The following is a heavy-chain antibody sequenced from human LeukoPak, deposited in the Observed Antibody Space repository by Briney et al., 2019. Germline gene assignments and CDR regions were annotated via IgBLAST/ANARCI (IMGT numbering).Heavy chain of an antibody. CDR3: ARVSIGWYSLDY. J-gene: IGHJ4*02. CDR1: GFTFSTYW. D-gene: IGHD6-19*01. CDR2: INPDGTTT. V-gene: IGHV3-74*01. Sequence: PGGSLRLSCAASGFTFSTYWMHWVRQAPGKGLVWVSRINPDGTTTSYADSVKGRFTISRDNAKDTVYLQMNSLRAEDTAVYYCARVSIGWYSLDYWGQGTLVTVSS.